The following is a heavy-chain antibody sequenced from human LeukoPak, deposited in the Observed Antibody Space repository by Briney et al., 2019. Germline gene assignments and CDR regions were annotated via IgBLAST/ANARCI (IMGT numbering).Heavy chain of an antibody. J-gene: IGHJ4*02. Sequence: PGGSLRLSCAASGFTFNNYYMSWVRQAPGKGLEWVANINQDGSEKYYVDSVKGRFTISRDNGKNSLYLQLNSLRAEDTAVYYCARERRGEYFDYWGQGTLVTVSS. CDR3: ARERRGEYFDY. CDR1: GFTFNNYY. D-gene: IGHD3-10*01. V-gene: IGHV3-7*01. CDR2: INQDGSEK.